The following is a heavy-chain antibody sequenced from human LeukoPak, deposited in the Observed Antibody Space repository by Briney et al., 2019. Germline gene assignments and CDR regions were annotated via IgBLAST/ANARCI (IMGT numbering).Heavy chain of an antibody. CDR1: GGSISSHY. V-gene: IGHV4-59*11. J-gene: IGHJ4*02. Sequence: SETLSLTCTVSGGSISSHYWSWIRQPPGKGLEWIGYIYYSGSTNYNPSLKSRVTISVDTSKNQFSLKLSSVTAADTAVYYCASASRSSSKYDYWGQGTLVTVSS. CDR3: ASASRSSSKYDY. CDR2: IYYSGST. D-gene: IGHD6-13*01.